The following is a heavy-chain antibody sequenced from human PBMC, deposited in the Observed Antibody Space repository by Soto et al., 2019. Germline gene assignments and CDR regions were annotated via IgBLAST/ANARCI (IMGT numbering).Heavy chain of an antibody. V-gene: IGHV1-69*01. CDR3: ARTPRCLQLPFLYFDY. CDR1: GGTFSSYA. CDR2: IIPIFGTA. Sequence: QVQLVQSGAEVKKPGSSVKVSCKASGGTFSSYAISWVRQAPGQGLEWMGGIIPIFGTANYAQTFQGRVTITADESTSTAYMELSSLRSEDTAVYYCARTPRCLQLPFLYFDYWGQGTLVTVSS. J-gene: IGHJ4*02. D-gene: IGHD3-3*01.